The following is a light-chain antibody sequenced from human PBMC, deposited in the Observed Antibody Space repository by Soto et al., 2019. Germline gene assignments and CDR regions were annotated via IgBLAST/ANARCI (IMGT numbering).Light chain of an antibody. J-gene: IGKJ4*01. CDR2: SAS. CDR1: QDISTW. V-gene: IGKV1-12*01. CDR3: QQGNSSPHT. Sequence: IQMTQSPSSVSASVGDRVTITCRASQDISTWLAWFQQKPGEAPRFLIYSASTLHSGVPSRFSGSGSGTDFTLIISILQPEDFANYCCQQGNSSPHTFGGGTKVEIK.